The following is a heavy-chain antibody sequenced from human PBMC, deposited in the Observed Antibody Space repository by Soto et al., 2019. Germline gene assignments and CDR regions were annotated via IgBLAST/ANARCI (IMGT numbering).Heavy chain of an antibody. D-gene: IGHD3-22*01. CDR1: GGSISSYY. Sequence: SETLSLTCTVSGGSISSYYWSWIRQPPGKGLEWIGYIYYSGSTNYNPSLKSRVTISVDTSKNQFSLKLSSVTAADTAVYYCARQPNYYDSSGYYYDWFDPWGQGTLVTVSS. CDR2: IYYSGST. CDR3: ARQPNYYDSSGYYYDWFDP. V-gene: IGHV4-59*08. J-gene: IGHJ5*02.